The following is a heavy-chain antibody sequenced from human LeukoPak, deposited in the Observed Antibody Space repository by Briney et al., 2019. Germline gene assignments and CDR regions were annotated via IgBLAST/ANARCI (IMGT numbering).Heavy chain of an antibody. CDR1: GFTFDDYA. Sequence: PGGSLRLSCAAYGFTFDDYAMHRVRQAPGKGLEWVSLISGDGGSTYYADSVKGRFTISRDNSKNSLYLQMDCLRTEDDALYYCAKDFGVGSTDYWGQGTLVTVSS. CDR3: AKDFGVGSTDY. J-gene: IGHJ4*02. CDR2: ISGDGGST. V-gene: IGHV3-43*02. D-gene: IGHD1-26*01.